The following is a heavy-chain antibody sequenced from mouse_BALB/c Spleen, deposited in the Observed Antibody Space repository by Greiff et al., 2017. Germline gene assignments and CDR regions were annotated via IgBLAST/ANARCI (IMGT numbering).Heavy chain of an antibody. V-gene: IGHV14-4*02. J-gene: IGHJ2*01. CDR1: GFNIKDYY. Sequence: EVQLHQSGAELVRSGASVKLSCTASGFNIKDYYMHWVKQRPEQGLEWIGWIDPENGDTEYAPKFQGKATMTADTSSNTAYLQLSSLTSEDTAVYYCNADGSSSLDYWGQGTTLTVSS. CDR3: NADGSSSLDY. CDR2: IDPENGDT. D-gene: IGHD1-1*01.